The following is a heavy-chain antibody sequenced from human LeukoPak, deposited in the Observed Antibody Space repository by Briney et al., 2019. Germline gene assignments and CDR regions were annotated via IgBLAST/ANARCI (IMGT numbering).Heavy chain of an antibody. D-gene: IGHD3-10*01. CDR3: ARSITMVRGVYFDY. J-gene: IGHJ4*02. CDR2: IYYSGST. CDR1: GGSISSGGYY. Sequence: SETLSLTCTVSGGSISSGGYYWSWIRQHPGKGLEWIGYIYYSGSTYYNPSLKSRVTISVDTSKNQFSLKLSSVTAADTAVYYCARSITMVRGVYFDYWGQGTLVTASS. V-gene: IGHV4-31*03.